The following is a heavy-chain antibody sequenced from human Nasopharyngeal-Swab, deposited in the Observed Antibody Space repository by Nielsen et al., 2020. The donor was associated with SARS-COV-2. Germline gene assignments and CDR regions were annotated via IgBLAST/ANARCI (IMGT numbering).Heavy chain of an antibody. V-gene: IGHV1-3*01. CDR1: GYTFTRYA. J-gene: IGHJ3*02. Sequence: ASVKVSCKASGYTFTRYAMHWVRQAPGQRLEWMGWINAGNGNTKYSQKFQGRVTITRDTSASTAYMELSSLRSEDTAVYYCARDRWRDAFDIWGQGTMVTVSS. CDR3: ARDRWRDAFDI. CDR2: INAGNGNT. D-gene: IGHD4-23*01.